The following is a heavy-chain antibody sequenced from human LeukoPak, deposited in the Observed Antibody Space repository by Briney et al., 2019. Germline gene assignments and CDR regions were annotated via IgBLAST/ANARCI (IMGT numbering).Heavy chain of an antibody. CDR1: GGSISSSISY. Sequence: KASETLSLACTVSGGSISSSISYWGWIRQPPGKGLEWIGSIYYSGSTYYNPSLKSRVTISADASKMQFSLKLSSVTAADTAVYYCARQWDYSDSSGRALHYFDFWGQGTLVTVAS. V-gene: IGHV4-39*01. CDR2: IYYSGST. D-gene: IGHD3-22*01. CDR3: ARQWDYSDSSGRALHYFDF. J-gene: IGHJ4*02.